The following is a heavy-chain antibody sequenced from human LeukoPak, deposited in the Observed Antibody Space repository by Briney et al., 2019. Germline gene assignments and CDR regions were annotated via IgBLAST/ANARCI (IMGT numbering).Heavy chain of an antibody. J-gene: IGHJ4*02. CDR2: ISGSGGST. CDR1: GFTFSSYA. V-gene: IGHV3-23*01. CDR3: AKGVVVVVAANYPLYYFDY. D-gene: IGHD2-15*01. Sequence: GGSLRLSCAASGFTFSSYAMSWVRQAPGKGLEWVSAISGSGGSTYYADSVKGRFTISRDSSKNTLYLQMNSLRAEDTAVYYCAKGVVVVVAANYPLYYFDYWGQGTLVTVPS.